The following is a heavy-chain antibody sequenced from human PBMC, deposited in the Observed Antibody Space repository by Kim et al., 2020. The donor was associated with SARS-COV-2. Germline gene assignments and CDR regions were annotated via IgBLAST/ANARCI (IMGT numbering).Heavy chain of an antibody. CDR2: IYYTGTT. J-gene: IGHJ4*02. V-gene: IGHV4-39*01. CDR1: TASFSSRNFF. CDR3: ARRWDGDYTFDY. D-gene: IGHD4-17*01. Sequence: SETLSLTCTVSTASFSSRNFFWGWIRQSPGKGLEWIGTIYYTGTTYYNPSLKSRVTMSIDTSRNQFSLRLTSVTAADTAVYYCARRWDGDYTFDYWGQG.